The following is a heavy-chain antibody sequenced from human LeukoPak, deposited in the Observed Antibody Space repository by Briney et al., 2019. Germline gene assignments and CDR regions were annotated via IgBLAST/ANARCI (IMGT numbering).Heavy chain of an antibody. CDR1: GYTFTSYG. V-gene: IGHV1-2*02. D-gene: IGHD2-15*01. Sequence: GASVKVSCKASGYTFTSYGISWVRQAPGQGLEWMGWINPNSGGTNYAQKFQGRVTMTGDTSISTAYMELTRLRSDDTAVYYCAREALVAVAASDYWGQGTLVTVSS. CDR2: INPNSGGT. CDR3: AREALVAVAASDY. J-gene: IGHJ4*02.